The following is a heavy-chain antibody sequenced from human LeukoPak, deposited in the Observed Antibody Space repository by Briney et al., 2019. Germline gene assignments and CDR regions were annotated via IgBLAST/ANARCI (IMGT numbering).Heavy chain of an antibody. CDR3: ASLTMIVVP. J-gene: IGHJ4*02. CDR2: IYYSGST. CDR1: GGSISSYH. V-gene: IGHV4-59*12. Sequence: SETLSLTCTVSGGSISSYHWSWIRQPPGKGLEWIGYIYYSGSTNYNPSLKSRVTISVDTSKNQFSLKLSSVTAADTAVYYCASLTMIVVPWGQGTLVTVSS. D-gene: IGHD3-22*01.